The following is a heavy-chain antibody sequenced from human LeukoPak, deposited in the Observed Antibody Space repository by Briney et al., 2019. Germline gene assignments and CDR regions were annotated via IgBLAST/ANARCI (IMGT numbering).Heavy chain of an antibody. D-gene: IGHD3-10*02. CDR3: ARIVRGVIRGVD. J-gene: IGHJ4*02. Sequence: PSETLSLTCTVSGGSISSSSYYWGWIRQPPGKGLEWIGSIYYSGSTYYNPSLKSRVTISVDTSKNQFSLKLSSVTAADTAVYYCARIVRGVIRGVDWGQGTLVTVSS. CDR2: IYYSGST. V-gene: IGHV4-39*01. CDR1: GGSISSSSYY.